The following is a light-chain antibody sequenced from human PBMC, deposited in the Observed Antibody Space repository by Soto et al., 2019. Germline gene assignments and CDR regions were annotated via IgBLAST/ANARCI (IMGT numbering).Light chain of an antibody. CDR1: QSVSSY. CDR2: DAS. CDR3: QQRSNSPPYT. Sequence: EIVLTQSTATLSLSPGERATLSCRASQSVSSYLAWYQQKPGQAPRLLIYDASNRATGIPARFSGSGSGTNFPLTISSLEPEDYAVYYCQQRSNSPPYTFGQGTKQEIK. V-gene: IGKV3-11*01. J-gene: IGKJ2*01.